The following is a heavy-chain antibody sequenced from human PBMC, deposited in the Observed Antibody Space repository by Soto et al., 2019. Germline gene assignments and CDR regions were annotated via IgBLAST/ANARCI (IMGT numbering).Heavy chain of an antibody. J-gene: IGHJ3*02. V-gene: IGHV3-23*01. CDR3: AKDPFFSGVVVAKNVYDAFDI. CDR2: ISGSGGST. CDR1: GFTFSSYA. D-gene: IGHD2-15*01. Sequence: GGSLRLSCAASGFTFSSYAMSWVRQAPGKGLEWVSAISGSGGSTYYADSVKGRFTISRDNSKNTLYLQMNSLRAEDTAVYYCAKDPFFSGVVVAKNVYDAFDIWGQGTMVTVSS.